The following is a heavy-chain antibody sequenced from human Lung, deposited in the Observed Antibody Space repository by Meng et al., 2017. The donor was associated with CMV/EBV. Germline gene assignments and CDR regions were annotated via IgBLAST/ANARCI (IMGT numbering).Heavy chain of an antibody. D-gene: IGHD5-18*01. Sequence: KLSGYTFTDYYIHCVHQAPGKGLEWMGLVDPEDGETVYAEKFAGRLTILVDRSARSSSMELTSLKSADTAVFYCVTGGGDGYGYLGRWGQGTLVTVSS. CDR3: VTGGGDGYGYLGR. CDR1: GYTFTDYY. J-gene: IGHJ4*02. CDR2: VDPEDGET. V-gene: IGHV1-69-2*01.